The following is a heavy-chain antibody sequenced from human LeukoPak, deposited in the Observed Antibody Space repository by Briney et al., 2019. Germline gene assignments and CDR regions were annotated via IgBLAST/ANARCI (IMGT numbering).Heavy chain of an antibody. CDR1: GYILSSYC. Sequence: GESLKRSCKGLGYILSSYCNAWVRQRPGKGLEWMGIIYPGGSETRYDPSFQGQVTISADSSTSTAYLQWSSLRASDTAMYYCARASRDGYNQNFDHWGQATLVTVSS. V-gene: IGHV5-51*01. CDR2: IYPGGSET. J-gene: IGHJ4*02. D-gene: IGHD5-24*01. CDR3: ARASRDGYNQNFDH.